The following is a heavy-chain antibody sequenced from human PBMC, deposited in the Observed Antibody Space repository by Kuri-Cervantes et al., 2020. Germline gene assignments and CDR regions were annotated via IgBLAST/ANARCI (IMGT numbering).Heavy chain of an antibody. D-gene: IGHD1-26*01. CDR2: INPSGGST. CDR1: GYTFTSYG. CDR3: ARDLSALRSGSSGGTPHGVD. Sequence: ASVKVSCKASGYTFTSYGISWVRQAPGQGLEWMGIINPSGGSTSYAQKFQGRVTMTRDTSTSTVYMELRSLRSEDTAVYYCARDLSALRSGSSGGTPHGVDWGQGTLVTVSS. V-gene: IGHV1-46*01. J-gene: IGHJ4*02.